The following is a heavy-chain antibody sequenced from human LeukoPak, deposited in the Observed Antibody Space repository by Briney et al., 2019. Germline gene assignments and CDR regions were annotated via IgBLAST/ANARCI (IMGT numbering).Heavy chain of an antibody. CDR1: GYTFTGYY. CDR2: INPNSGTT. CDR3: ARNVAAAATTGISGY. J-gene: IGHJ4*02. V-gene: IGHV1-2*02. Sequence: GASVKVSCKASGYTFTGYYIHWMRQAPGQGLEWMGWINPNSGTTNYAQSFQGRVTMTRDTAISTDYMELDRLRSDDTAVFYCARNVAAAATTGISGYWGQGTLVTVSS. D-gene: IGHD6-13*01.